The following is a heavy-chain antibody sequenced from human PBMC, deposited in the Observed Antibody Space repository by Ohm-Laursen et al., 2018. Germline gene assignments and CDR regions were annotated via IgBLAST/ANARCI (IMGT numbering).Heavy chain of an antibody. Sequence: SETLSLTCAVYGGTFSGYYWSWIRQPTGKGLEGIGEINHSGSNNYNPSLKSRVTISVDTSKNQFSLKLSSVTAADTAVYYCARVTVIYYRGWDYYYCMDVWGQGTTVTVSS. V-gene: IGHV4-34*01. CDR2: INHSGSN. D-gene: IGHD4-11*01. CDR1: GGTFSGYY. CDR3: ARVTVIYYRGWDYYYCMDV. J-gene: IGHJ6*02.